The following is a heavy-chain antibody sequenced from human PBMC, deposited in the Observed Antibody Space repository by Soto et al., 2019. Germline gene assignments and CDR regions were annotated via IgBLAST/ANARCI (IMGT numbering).Heavy chain of an antibody. J-gene: IGHJ3*01. CDR2: ISGRGGST. D-gene: IGHD7-27*01. CDR1: GFTFSSYA. V-gene: IGHV3-23*01. CDR3: ANDPPGALPVAFDL. Sequence: GGSLRLSCAASGFTFSSYAMSWVRQAPGKGMEWVAAISGRGGSTYYADSVKGRFTISRDNSKYTLYLQMNRLRAEVTSVYYCANDPPGALPVAFDLWGQGTMVTVSS.